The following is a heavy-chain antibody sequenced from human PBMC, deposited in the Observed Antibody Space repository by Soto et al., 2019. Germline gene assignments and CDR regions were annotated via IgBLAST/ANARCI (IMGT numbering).Heavy chain of an antibody. CDR1: GGSISSGGYY. CDR2: IYYSGST. Sequence: SETLSLTCTVSGGSISSGGYYWSWIRQHPGKGLEWIGCIYYSGSTYYNPSLKSRVTISVDTSKNQFSLKLSSVTAADTAVYYCATDRYYGSGSYSFRWFDPWGQGTLVTVSS. J-gene: IGHJ5*02. V-gene: IGHV4-31*03. CDR3: ATDRYYGSGSYSFRWFDP. D-gene: IGHD3-10*01.